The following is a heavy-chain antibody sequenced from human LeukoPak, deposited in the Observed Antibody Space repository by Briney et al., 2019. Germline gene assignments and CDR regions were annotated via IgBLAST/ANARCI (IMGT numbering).Heavy chain of an antibody. V-gene: IGHV1-8*01. Sequence: GGSVKVSCKASGYTFTSYDINWVRQATGQGLEWMGWMNPNSGNTGYAQKFQGRATMTRNTSISTAYMELSSLRSEDTAVYYCASLPAATPNDDAFDIWGQGTMVTVSS. CDR1: GYTFTSYD. J-gene: IGHJ3*02. D-gene: IGHD2-2*02. CDR2: MNPNSGNT. CDR3: ASLPAATPNDDAFDI.